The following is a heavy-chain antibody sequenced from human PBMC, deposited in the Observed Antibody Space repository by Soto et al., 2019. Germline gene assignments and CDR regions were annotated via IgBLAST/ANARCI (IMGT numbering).Heavy chain of an antibody. D-gene: IGHD3-22*01. CDR1: GGSISSYY. V-gene: IGHV4-59*01. Sequence: SETLSLTCTVSGGSISSYYWSWIRQPPGKGLEWIGYIYYSGSTNYNPSLKSRVTISVDTSKNQFSLKLSSVTAADTAVYYCARAQYYYDSSGYYRGDFDYWGQGTLVTVSS. CDR3: ARAQYYYDSSGYYRGDFDY. CDR2: IYYSGST. J-gene: IGHJ4*02.